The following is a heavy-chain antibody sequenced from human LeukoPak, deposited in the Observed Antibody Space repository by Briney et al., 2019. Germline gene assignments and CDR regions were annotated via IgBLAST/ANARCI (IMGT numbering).Heavy chain of an antibody. V-gene: IGHV3-33*01. CDR3: ARDYYDILTGYMTGDGWFDP. J-gene: IGHJ5*02. D-gene: IGHD3-9*01. CDR2: IWYDGSNK. Sequence: GGSLRLSCAASGFTFSSYGMHWVRQAPGKGLEWVAVIWYDGSNKYYADSVKGRFTISRDNSKNTLYLQMNSLRAEDTAVYYCARDYYDILTGYMTGDGWFDPWGQGTLVTVSS. CDR1: GFTFSSYG.